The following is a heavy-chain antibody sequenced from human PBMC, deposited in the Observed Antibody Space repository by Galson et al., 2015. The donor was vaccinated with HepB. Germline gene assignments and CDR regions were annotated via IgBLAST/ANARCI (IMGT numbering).Heavy chain of an antibody. CDR3: ARGRYSSGWYLGYYYYMDV. CDR1: GGSFSGYY. Sequence: LTCAVYGGSFSGYYWSWIRQPPGKGLEWIGEINHSGSTNYNPSLKSRVTISVDTSKNQFSLKLSSVTAADTAVYYCARGRYSSGWYLGYYYYMDVWGKGTTVTVSS. V-gene: IGHV4-34*01. CDR2: INHSGST. D-gene: IGHD6-19*01. J-gene: IGHJ6*03.